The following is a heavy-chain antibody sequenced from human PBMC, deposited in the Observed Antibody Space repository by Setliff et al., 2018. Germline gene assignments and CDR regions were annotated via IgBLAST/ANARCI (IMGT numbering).Heavy chain of an antibody. CDR3: ARASYGWGSHYKIKWFDP. CDR1: GSSISNDYY. V-gene: IGHV4-38-2*01. Sequence: SETLSLTCGVSGSSISNDYYWGWIRQPPGRGLEWIGIISHSGSTDYNPSLKSRVTISLDKSRNQFSLHLNSVTASDTAVYYCARASYGWGSHYKIKWFDPWGQGTLVTVSS. CDR2: ISHSGST. J-gene: IGHJ5*02. D-gene: IGHD3-10*01.